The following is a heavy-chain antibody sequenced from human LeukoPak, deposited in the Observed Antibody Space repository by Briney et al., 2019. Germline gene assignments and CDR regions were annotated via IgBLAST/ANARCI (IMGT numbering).Heavy chain of an antibody. Sequence: SETLSLTCTVSGGSISSGDYYWSWIRQPPGKGLEWIGYIYYSGSTYYNPSLKSRVTISVDTSKNQFSLKLSSVTAADTAVYYCARAPKYYYDSSGYPDYWGQGTLVTVSS. J-gene: IGHJ4*02. CDR2: IYYSGST. V-gene: IGHV4-30-4*01. D-gene: IGHD3-22*01. CDR3: ARAPKYYYDSSGYPDY. CDR1: GGSISSGDYY.